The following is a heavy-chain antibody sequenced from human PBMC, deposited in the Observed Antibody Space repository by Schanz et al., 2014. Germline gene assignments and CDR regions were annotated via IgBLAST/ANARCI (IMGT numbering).Heavy chain of an antibody. CDR2: MSGSGGST. Sequence: EVQVVESGGGLVQPGGSLRLSCEASGFTLTSYALTWVRQAPGKGLQWVEGMSGSGGSTDYADSVQGRFIIPRDNSKNSLYLHMNSLSAEASAVYYCAKIRYDSSGYSLTSYGMDVWGQGTTVIVSS. D-gene: IGHD3-22*01. CDR1: GFTLTSYA. J-gene: IGHJ6*02. CDR3: AKIRYDSSGYSLTSYGMDV. V-gene: IGHV3-23*04.